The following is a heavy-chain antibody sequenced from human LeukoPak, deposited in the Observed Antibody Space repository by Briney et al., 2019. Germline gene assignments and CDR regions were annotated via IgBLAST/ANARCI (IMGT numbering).Heavy chain of an antibody. CDR3: AREAPTYYYYMDV. Sequence: SETLSLTSAVYGGSFSGYYWSWIRQPPGKGLEWIGEINHSGSTNYNPSLKSRVTISVDTSKNQFSLKLSSVTAADTAVYYCAREAPTYYYYMDVWGKGTTVTISS. CDR1: GGSFSGYY. CDR2: INHSGST. V-gene: IGHV4-34*01. J-gene: IGHJ6*03.